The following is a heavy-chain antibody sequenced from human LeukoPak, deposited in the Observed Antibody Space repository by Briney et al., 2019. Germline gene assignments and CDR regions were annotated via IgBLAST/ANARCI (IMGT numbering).Heavy chain of an antibody. J-gene: IGHJ4*02. V-gene: IGHV3-23*01. CDR1: GFTFDKYA. D-gene: IGHD6-19*01. CDR3: ATDPYSRGWSGGDYFDQ. CDR2: VGAGGGAP. Sequence: PGGSLRLSCAASGFTFDKYAMSWVRQAPGKGLEWVSSVGAGGGAPYYSDSVKGRFSISRDNSKSTLYLQMTGLTGEDTAIYYCATDPYSRGWSGGDYFDQWGRGTLVTVSS.